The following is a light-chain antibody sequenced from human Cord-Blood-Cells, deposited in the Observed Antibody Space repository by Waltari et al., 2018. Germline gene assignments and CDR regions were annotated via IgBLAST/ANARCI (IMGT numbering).Light chain of an antibody. V-gene: IGLV1-44*01. CDR1: RSNIGSNT. CDR3: AAWDDSLNGPNWV. CDR2: SNN. Sequence: QSVLTQPPSASGTPGQRVTIPCSGSRSNIGSNTVNWYQQLPGTAPKLLIYSNNQRPSGVPDRFSGSKSGTSASLAISGLQSEDEADYYCAAWDDSLNGPNWVFGGGTKLTVL. J-gene: IGLJ3*02.